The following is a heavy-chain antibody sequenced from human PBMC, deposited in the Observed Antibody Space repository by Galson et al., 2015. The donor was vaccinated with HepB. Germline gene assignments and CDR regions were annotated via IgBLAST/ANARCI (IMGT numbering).Heavy chain of an antibody. CDR1: GYTFTSYS. V-gene: IGHV1-18*04. CDR2: ISAYNGHT. D-gene: IGHD5-12*01. J-gene: IGHJ4*02. Sequence: SVKVSCKASGYTFTSYSISWVRQAPGQGPEWMAWISAYNGHTNYAQKFQGRVTVTTDTSTSTVYMELRSLRADDTAVYYCGRGGYGGYALDYWGPGTLVTVSS. CDR3: GRGGYGGYALDY.